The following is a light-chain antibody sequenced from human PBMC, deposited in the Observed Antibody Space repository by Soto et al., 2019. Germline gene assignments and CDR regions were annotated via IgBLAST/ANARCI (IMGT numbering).Light chain of an antibody. Sequence: PFTQSPSSPSGSVGDRVTITFRASQTISSWLAWYQQKPGKAPKLLIYKASTLKSGVPSRFSGSGSGTEFTLTISSLQPDDFATYYCQHYNSYSEAFGQGTKVDIK. CDR2: KAS. J-gene: IGKJ1*01. V-gene: IGKV1-5*03. CDR1: QTISSW. CDR3: QHYNSYSEA.